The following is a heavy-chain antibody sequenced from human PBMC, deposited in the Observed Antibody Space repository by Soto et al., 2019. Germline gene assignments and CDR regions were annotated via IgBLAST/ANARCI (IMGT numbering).Heavy chain of an antibody. CDR3: ARGSTDSYPGSRIFDF. D-gene: IGHD3-10*01. CDR2: ITDTGGDA. CDR1: GLTFGSRA. V-gene: IGHV3-23*01. Sequence: VGSLRLSCVASGLTFGSRAMSCVRQAPGEGLQWVPTITDTGGDAKYADSVRGRFVISRDNSKKTLYLQMNSLTAEDSAMYYCARGSTDSYPGSRIFDFCGRRTLVTVSS. J-gene: IGHJ4*02.